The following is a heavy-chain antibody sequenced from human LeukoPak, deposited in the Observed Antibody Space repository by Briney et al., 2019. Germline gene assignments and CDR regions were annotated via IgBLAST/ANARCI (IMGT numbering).Heavy chain of an antibody. V-gene: IGHV4-39*01. CDR3: ARRGGSGWYHDY. CDR1: GGSISRSNYF. D-gene: IGHD6-19*01. Sequence: PSETLSLTCTVSGGSISRSNYFWGWIRQPPGKGLGWIGSISYIGNTYYNPSLESRLAISVDTSRNQFSLKLSSVTAADTAVYYCARRGGSGWYHDYWGQGTLVTVSS. J-gene: IGHJ4*02. CDR2: ISYIGNT.